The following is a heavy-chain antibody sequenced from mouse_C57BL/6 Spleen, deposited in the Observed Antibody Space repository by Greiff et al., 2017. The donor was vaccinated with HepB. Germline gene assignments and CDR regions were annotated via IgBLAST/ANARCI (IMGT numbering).Heavy chain of an antibody. J-gene: IGHJ1*03. CDR2: IYPRSGNT. V-gene: IGHV1-81*01. CDR1: GYTFTSYG. Sequence: VQRVESGAELARPGASVKLSCKASGYTFTSYGISWVKQRTGQGLEWIGEIYPRSGNTYYNEKFKGKATLTADKSSSTAYMELRSLTSEDSAVYFCARGGDYEYFDVWGTGTTVTVSS. D-gene: IGHD2-4*01. CDR3: ARGGDYEYFDV.